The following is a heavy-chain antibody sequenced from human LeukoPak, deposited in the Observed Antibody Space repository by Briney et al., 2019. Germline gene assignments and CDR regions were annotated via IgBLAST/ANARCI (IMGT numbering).Heavy chain of an antibody. J-gene: IGHJ5*02. D-gene: IGHD2-2*01. CDR2: INHSGST. Sequence: SETLSLTCAVYGGSFSGYYWSWIRQPPGKGLEWIGEINHSGSTNYNPSLKSRVTISVDTSKNQFSLKLSSVTAADTAVYYCARGYDIVVVPAARTYNWFDPWGQGTLVTVSS. CDR1: GGSFSGYY. V-gene: IGHV4-34*01. CDR3: ARGYDIVVVPAARTYNWFDP.